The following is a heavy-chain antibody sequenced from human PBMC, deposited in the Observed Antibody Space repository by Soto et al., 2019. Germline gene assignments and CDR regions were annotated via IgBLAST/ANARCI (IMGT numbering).Heavy chain of an antibody. J-gene: IGHJ5*01. D-gene: IGHD3-16*01. CDR2: INPSAGGT. CDR3: AREVGGLDS. V-gene: IGHV1-46*01. CDR1: GYTFSNYF. Sequence: GPSVKVSCKASGYTFSNYFMHWVRQAPGQGLEWMGIINPSAGGTTYAQKFQGRVTVTRDTSTSTVYMHLSSLRSEDTAVYYCAREVGGLDSWGQGTQVTVSS.